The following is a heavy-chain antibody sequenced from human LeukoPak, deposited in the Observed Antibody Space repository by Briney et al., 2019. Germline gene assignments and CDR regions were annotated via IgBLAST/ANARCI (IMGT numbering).Heavy chain of an antibody. CDR3: ARSAAGLDH. J-gene: IGHJ4*02. V-gene: IGHV3-7*01. CDR2: INEDGSAK. Sequence: GGSLRLSCAASGFTFSRYWMSWVRQASGEGPGWLANINEDGSAKFYVDSVRGRLTISRDNAKNSLYLQVNRLRVEDTAIYYCARSAAGLDHWGQGTLVTVSS. CDR1: GFTFSRYW. D-gene: IGHD5-12*01.